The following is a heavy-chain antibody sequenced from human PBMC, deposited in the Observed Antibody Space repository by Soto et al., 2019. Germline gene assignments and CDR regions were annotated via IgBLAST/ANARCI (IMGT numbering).Heavy chain of an antibody. CDR2: INHSGST. V-gene: IGHV4-34*01. CDR1: GGSFSGYY. Sequence: QVQLQQWGAGLLKPSETLSLTCAVYGGSFSGYYWSWIRQPPGKGLEWIGEINHSGSTNYNPSLKSRVTISVDTSKNQFSLKLSSVTAEDTAVYYCGRGKEKRDGMDVWGQGTTVTASS. CDR3: GRGKEKRDGMDV. J-gene: IGHJ6*02.